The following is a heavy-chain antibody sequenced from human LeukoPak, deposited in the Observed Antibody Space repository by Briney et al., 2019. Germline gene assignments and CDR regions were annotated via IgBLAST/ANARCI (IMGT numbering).Heavy chain of an antibody. CDR3: ARVAYGSGSQTFYYYGMDV. CDR2: IYHTGSA. J-gene: IGHJ6*02. V-gene: IGHV4-59*01. CDR1: GASISSYY. Sequence: SETLSLTCTVSGASISSYYWSWIRQPPGKGLEWIGYIYHTGSANSNASLKSRVTISVDTSKNQFSLKLRSVTAADTAVYYCARVAYGSGSQTFYYYGMDVWGQGTTATVSS. D-gene: IGHD3-10*01.